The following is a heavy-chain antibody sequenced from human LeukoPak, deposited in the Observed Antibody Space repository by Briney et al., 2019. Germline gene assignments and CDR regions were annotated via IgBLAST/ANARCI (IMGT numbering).Heavy chain of an antibody. CDR2: IYYSGST. Sequence: SETLSLTCTVSGGSISSYYWSWIRQPPGKGLEWIGYIYYSGSTNYNPSLKSRVTISVDTSKNQFSLKLSSVTAADTAVYYCARGGPGEFGELFYYFDYWGQGTQVTVSS. J-gene: IGHJ4*02. V-gene: IGHV4-59*01. D-gene: IGHD3-10*01. CDR3: ARGGPGEFGELFYYFDY. CDR1: GGSISSYY.